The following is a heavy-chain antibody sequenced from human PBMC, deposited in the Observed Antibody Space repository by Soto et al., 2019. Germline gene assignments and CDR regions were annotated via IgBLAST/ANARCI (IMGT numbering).Heavy chain of an antibody. CDR1: GFTFSSYA. D-gene: IGHD6-6*01. CDR3: AKASSSSSYYYYGTDV. Sequence: GGSLRLSCAAAGFTFSSYAMSWVRQAPGKGLEWVSAISGSGGSTYYADSVKGRFTTSRDNSKNTLYLQMNSLRAEDTAVYYCAKASSSSSYYYYGTDVWGQGTTVTVSS. J-gene: IGHJ6*02. CDR2: ISGSGGST. V-gene: IGHV3-23*01.